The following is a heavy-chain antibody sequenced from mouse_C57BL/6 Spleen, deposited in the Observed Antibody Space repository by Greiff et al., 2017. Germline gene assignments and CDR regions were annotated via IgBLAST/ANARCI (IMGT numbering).Heavy chain of an antibody. CDR2: ISYDGSN. Sequence: EVQLVESGPGLVKPSQSLSLTCSVTGYSITSGYYWNWIRQFPGNKLEWMGYISYDGSNNYNPSLKNRIAITRNTSKNQFFLKLNSVTTEDTATYYCALIYDGYYGGFDYWGQGTTLTVSS. J-gene: IGHJ2*01. D-gene: IGHD2-3*01. CDR3: ALIYDGYYGGFDY. CDR1: GYSITSGYY. V-gene: IGHV3-6*01.